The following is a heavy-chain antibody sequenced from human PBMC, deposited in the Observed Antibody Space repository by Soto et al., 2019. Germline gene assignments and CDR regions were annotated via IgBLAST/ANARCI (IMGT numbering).Heavy chain of an antibody. D-gene: IGHD3-10*01. CDR2: IWYDGSNK. V-gene: IGHV3-33*01. CDR3: ARDSSYGSGSYYNPRHYYGMDV. CDR1: GFTFSSYG. Sequence: GGSLRLSCAASGFTFSSYGMHWVRQAPGKGLEWVAVIWYDGSNKYYADSVKGRFTISRDNSKNTLYLQMNSLRAEDTAVYYCARDSSYGSGSYYNPRHYYGMDVWGQGTTVTVSS. J-gene: IGHJ6*02.